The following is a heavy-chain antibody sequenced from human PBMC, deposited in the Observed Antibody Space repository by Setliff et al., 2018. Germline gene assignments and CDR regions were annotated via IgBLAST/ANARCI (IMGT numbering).Heavy chain of an antibody. CDR1: GYSISSGYY. J-gene: IGHJ5*02. CDR3: ARLYIVVVVAATPAWFDP. V-gene: IGHV4-38-2*01. Sequence: LTCAVSGYSISSGYYWGWIRQPPGKGLEWIGSIYHSGSTYYNPSLKSRVTISVDTSKNQFSLKLSSVTAADTAVYYCARLYIVVVVAATPAWFDPWGQGTLVTVSS. CDR2: IYHSGST. D-gene: IGHD2-15*01.